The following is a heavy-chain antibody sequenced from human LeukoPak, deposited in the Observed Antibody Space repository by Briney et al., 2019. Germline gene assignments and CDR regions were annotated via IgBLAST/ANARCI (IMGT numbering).Heavy chain of an antibody. CDR1: GFTFNNYG. J-gene: IGHJ6*02. CDR2: ISYDGRNI. V-gene: IGHV3-30*03. CDR3: ASSSSSPSPFSYYYGMDV. Sequence: HPGKSLRLSCAASGFTFNNYGMHWVRQAPGKGLEWVAVISYDGRNIHYPDSVKGRFTISRDISTDTLWLQMDSLRTEDTAVYYCASSSSSPSPFSYYYGMDVWGQGTTVTVSS. D-gene: IGHD6-13*01.